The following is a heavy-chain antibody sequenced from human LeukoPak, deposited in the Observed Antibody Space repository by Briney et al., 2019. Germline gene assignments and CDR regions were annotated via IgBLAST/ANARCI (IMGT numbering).Heavy chain of an antibody. CDR3: ARLEYWPVAGGPIDY. Sequence: GESLKISCKGSGYSFTSYWIGWVRQMPGKGLEWMGIIYPGDSDTRYSPSFQGQVTISADKSISTAYLQWSSLRASDTAMYYCARLEYWPVAGGPIDYWGQGTLVTVSS. J-gene: IGHJ4*02. CDR2: IYPGDSDT. D-gene: IGHD6-19*01. CDR1: GYSFTSYW. V-gene: IGHV5-51*01.